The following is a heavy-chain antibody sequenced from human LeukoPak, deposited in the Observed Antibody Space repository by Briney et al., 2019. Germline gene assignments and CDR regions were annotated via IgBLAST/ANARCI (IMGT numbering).Heavy chain of an antibody. V-gene: IGHV4-59*08. CDR2: NYYSGST. J-gene: IGHJ4*02. D-gene: IGHD7-27*01. CDR1: GGSISSYF. CDR3: ARHENTGDAHIYGFDY. Sequence: KPSETLSLTCTVSGGSISSYFWSWIRQPPGKGLECIGYNYYSGSTKYNPSLQSRAAISVDTSKNQFSLKLSSVTAADTAVYYCARHENTGDAHIYGFDYWGQGTLVTVSS.